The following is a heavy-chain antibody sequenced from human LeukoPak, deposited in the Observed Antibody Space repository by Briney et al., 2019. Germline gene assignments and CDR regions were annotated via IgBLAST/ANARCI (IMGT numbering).Heavy chain of an antibody. CDR2: IYYSGCT. CDR1: GCSISSGDYY. V-gene: IGHV4-30-4*01. Sequence: SETLSLTCTVSGCSISSGDYYWSWIRQPPGKGLEWIAYIYYSGCTYYNPSLKSRVTISVDTSKYQFSLKLRSVTAADTAVYYCAREPYYYDSSGYYCGYWGQGTLVTVSS. J-gene: IGHJ4*02. D-gene: IGHD3-22*01. CDR3: AREPYYYDSSGYYCGY.